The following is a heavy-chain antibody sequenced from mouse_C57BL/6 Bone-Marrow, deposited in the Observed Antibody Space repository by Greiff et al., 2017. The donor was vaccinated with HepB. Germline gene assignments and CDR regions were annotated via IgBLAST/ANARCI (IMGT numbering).Heavy chain of an antibody. V-gene: IGHV5-17*01. CDR3: ARQLLRYWYFDV. D-gene: IGHD1-1*01. J-gene: IGHJ1*03. CDR2: ISSGSSTI. Sequence: DVKLQESGGGLVKPGGSLKLSCAASGFTFSDYGMHWVRQAPEKGLEWVAYISSGSSTIYYADTVKGRFTISRDNAKNTLFLQMTSLRSEDTAMYYCARQLLRYWYFDVWGTGTTVTVSS. CDR1: GFTFSDYG.